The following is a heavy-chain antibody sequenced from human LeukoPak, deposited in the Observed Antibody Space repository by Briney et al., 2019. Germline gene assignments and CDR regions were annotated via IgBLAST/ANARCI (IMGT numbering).Heavy chain of an antibody. D-gene: IGHD3-16*02. Sequence: GGSLRLSCAASGFTFSSYAMSWVRQAPGKGLEWVSAISGSGGSTYYADSVKGRFTISRDNSKNTLYLQMNSLRAEDTAVYYCAKPHHIHLGELSFGVDYWGQGTLVTVSS. CDR1: GFTFSSYA. CDR2: ISGSGGST. CDR3: AKPHHIHLGELSFGVDY. J-gene: IGHJ4*02. V-gene: IGHV3-23*01.